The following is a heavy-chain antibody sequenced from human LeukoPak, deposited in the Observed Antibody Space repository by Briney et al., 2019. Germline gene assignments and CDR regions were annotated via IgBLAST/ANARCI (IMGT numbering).Heavy chain of an antibody. CDR2: INHSGST. D-gene: IGHD3-16*01. CDR3: ASLGGDI. J-gene: IGHJ3*02. CDR1: GGSFSGYY. V-gene: IGHV4-34*01. Sequence: PSETLSLTCAVYGGSFSGYYWSWIRQPPGKGLEWIGEINHSGSTNYNPSLKSRVTISVDKSKNQFSLKLSSVTTADTAVYYCASLGGDIWGQGTMVTVSS.